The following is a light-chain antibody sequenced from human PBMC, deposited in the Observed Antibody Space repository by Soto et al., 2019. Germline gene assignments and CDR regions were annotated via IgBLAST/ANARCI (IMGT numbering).Light chain of an antibody. CDR2: AAS. Sequence: DIQMTQSPSTLSAPVGDRVTITCRASQTISSWLAWYQQKPGKAPKLLIYAASTLESGVPSRFSGRRSGTEFTLTIAGLQPEDFATYYCQQYESYSPLTFGG. V-gene: IGKV1-5*01. CDR3: QQYESYSPLT. J-gene: IGKJ4*01. CDR1: QTISSW.